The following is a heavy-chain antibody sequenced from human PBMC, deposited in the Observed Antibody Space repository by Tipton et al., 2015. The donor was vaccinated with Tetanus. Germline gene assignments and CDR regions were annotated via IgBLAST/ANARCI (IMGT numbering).Heavy chain of an antibody. V-gene: IGHV4-39*07. Sequence: TLSLTCTVSGGSISSSSHYWAWIRQPPGKGLEWIGSIYYTGSTYYNPSLKSRVTMSLDTSKTQFSLRLSSVTAADTAVYFCARHTNFWSGYYIVYWGQGTLVTVSS. J-gene: IGHJ4*02. CDR3: ARHTNFWSGYYIVY. CDR1: GGSISSSSHY. D-gene: IGHD3-3*01. CDR2: IYYTGST.